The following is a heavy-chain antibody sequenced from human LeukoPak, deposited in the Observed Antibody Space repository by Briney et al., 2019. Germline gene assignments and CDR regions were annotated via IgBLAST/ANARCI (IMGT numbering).Heavy chain of an antibody. Sequence: GESLKISCKGSGYRFTSYWIGWVRQMPGKGLEWIGIIYPGDSDTRYSPSFQGQVTISADKSISTAYLQWSSLKASDTAMYYCAVGMITFGGVIAPFDYWGQGTLVTVSS. J-gene: IGHJ4*02. CDR1: GYRFTSYW. CDR2: IYPGDSDT. D-gene: IGHD3-16*02. CDR3: AVGMITFGGVIAPFDY. V-gene: IGHV5-51*01.